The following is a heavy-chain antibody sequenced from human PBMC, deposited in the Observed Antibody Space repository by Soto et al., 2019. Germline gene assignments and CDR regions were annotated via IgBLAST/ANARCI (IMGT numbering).Heavy chain of an antibody. J-gene: IGHJ6*02. D-gene: IGHD4-4*01. CDR3: ARDDYSHYYYYYGMDV. V-gene: IGHV3-48*03. CDR2: ISSSGSTI. CDR1: GFTFSSYE. Sequence: GGSLRLSCAASGFTFSSYEMNWVRQAPGRGLEWVSYISSSGSTIYYADSVKGRFTISRDNAKNSLYLQMNSLRAEDTAVYYCARDDYSHYYYYYGMDVWGHGTTVTVSS.